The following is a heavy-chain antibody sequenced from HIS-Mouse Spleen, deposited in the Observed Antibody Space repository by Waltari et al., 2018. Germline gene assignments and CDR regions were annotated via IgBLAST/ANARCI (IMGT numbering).Heavy chain of an antibody. CDR3: ARRLLTGDAFDI. CDR2: ISSSSSYI. V-gene: IGHV3-21*01. CDR1: GFTFSSYS. J-gene: IGHJ3*02. D-gene: IGHD7-27*01. Sequence: EVQLVQSGGGLVKPGGSLRLSCAASGFTFSSYSMNWVRQAPGEGLEWVSSISSSSSYIYYADSVKGRFTISRDNAKNSLYLQMNSLRAEDTAVYYCARRLLTGDAFDIWGQGTMVTVSS.